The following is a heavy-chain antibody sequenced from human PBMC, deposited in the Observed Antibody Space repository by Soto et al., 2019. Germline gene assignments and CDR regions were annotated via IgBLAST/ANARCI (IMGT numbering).Heavy chain of an antibody. CDR2: ISSSSSYI. CDR1: GFTFSSYS. V-gene: IGHV3-21*01. D-gene: IGHD3-22*01. Sequence: PGGSLGLSCAASGFTFSSYSMNWVGQAPGKGLEWVSSISSSSSYIYYADSVKGRFTISRDNAKNSLYLQMNSLRAEDTAVYYCARVYYYDSSGYRFAFAIPGQGTMVIVSS. CDR3: ARVYYYDSSGYRFAFAI. J-gene: IGHJ3*02.